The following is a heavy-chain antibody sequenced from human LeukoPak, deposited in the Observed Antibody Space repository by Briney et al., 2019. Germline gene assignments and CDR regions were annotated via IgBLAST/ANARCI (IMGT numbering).Heavy chain of an antibody. CDR3: ARSRTWYSSGRGPFDY. CDR1: GGSFSGYY. D-gene: IGHD6-19*01. Sequence: KTSETLSLTCAVYGGSFSGYYWSWIRQPPGKGLEWIGEINHSGSTNYNPSLKSRVTISVDTSKKQFSLKLSSVTAADTAVYYCARSRTWYSSGRGPFDYWGQGTLVTVSS. CDR2: INHSGST. J-gene: IGHJ4*02. V-gene: IGHV4-34*01.